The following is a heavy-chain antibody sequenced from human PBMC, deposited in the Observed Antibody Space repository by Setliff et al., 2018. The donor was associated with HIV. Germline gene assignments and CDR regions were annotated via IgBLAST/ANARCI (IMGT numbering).Heavy chain of an antibody. V-gene: IGHV4-34*01. Sequence: PSETLSLTCAVYGEPFSGYYWSWIRQPAGKGLEWLGEINHSGRAKYNPSLKSRVTISVDTSKNQFSLRLSSVTAADTAVYYCARGAPYCNHGICHLFDYWGQGNLVTVSS. CDR3: ARGAPYCNHGICHLFDY. CDR2: INHSGRA. J-gene: IGHJ4*02. D-gene: IGHD2-8*01. CDR1: GEPFSGYY.